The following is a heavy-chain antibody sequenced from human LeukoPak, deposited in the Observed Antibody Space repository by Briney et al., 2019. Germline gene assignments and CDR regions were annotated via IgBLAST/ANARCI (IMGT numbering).Heavy chain of an antibody. J-gene: IGHJ4*02. CDR1: GFTFSIYA. CDR2: ISGSGGST. Sequence: GGSLRLSCAASGFTFSIYAMSWARQAPGKGLEWVSAISGSGGSTYYADSVKGRFTISRDNSKNTLYLQMNSLRADDTAVYYCAKVGSSGWYYFHYWGQGTLVTVSS. V-gene: IGHV3-23*01. CDR3: AKVGSSGWYYFHY. D-gene: IGHD6-19*01.